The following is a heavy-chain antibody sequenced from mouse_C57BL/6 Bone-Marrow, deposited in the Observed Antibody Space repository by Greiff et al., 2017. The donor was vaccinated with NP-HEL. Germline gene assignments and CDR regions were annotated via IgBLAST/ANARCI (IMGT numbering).Heavy chain of an antibody. V-gene: IGHV5-17*01. D-gene: IGHD1-1*01. CDR2: ISSGSSTI. J-gene: IGHJ2*01. Sequence: EVKLVASGGGLVKPGGSLKLSCAASGFTFSDYGMHWVRQAPEKGLEWVAYISSGSSTIYYADTVKGRFTISRDNAKNTLFLQMTSLRSEDTAMYYCARDYYEYLTYFDYWGQGATLTVSS. CDR3: ARDYYEYLTYFDY. CDR1: GFTFSDYG.